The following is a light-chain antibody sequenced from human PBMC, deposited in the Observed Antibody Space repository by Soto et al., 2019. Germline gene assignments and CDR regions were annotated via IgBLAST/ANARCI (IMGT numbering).Light chain of an antibody. CDR3: FSFTTNRTHV. CDR2: EVS. V-gene: IGLV2-8*01. J-gene: IGLJ1*01. Sequence: QSALTQPPSASGSPGQSVTISCTGTSSDVGGYNYVSWYQQHPGKAPKLMIYEVSKRPSGVPDRFSGSKSGNTASLTVSGLQAEDEAEYFCFSFTTNRTHVFGTGTKLTVL. CDR1: SSDVGGYNY.